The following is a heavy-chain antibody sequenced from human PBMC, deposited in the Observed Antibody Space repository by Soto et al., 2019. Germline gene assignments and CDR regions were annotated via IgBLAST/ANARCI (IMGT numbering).Heavy chain of an antibody. CDR3: TTGLYSGSYSPYFDY. J-gene: IGHJ4*02. V-gene: IGHV3-15*01. D-gene: IGHD1-26*01. CDR1: GFTFRNAW. Sequence: GRSLRRSWAPSGFTFRNAWFSRVRQGPGEGPEWVSRIKRKTDGGTTDYAAPVKGRFTISRDDSKHTLSLQMNSLTPEDTAVYYCTTGLYSGSYSPYFDYCGKGTLVSGSS. CDR2: IKRKTDGGTT.